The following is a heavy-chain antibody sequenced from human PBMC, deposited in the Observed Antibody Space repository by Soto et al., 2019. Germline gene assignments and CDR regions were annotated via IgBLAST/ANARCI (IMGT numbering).Heavy chain of an antibody. Sequence: SETLSLTCAVSGYSISSGYYWGWIRQPPGKGLEWIGSIYHSGSTYYNPSLKGRVTISVDTSKNQFSLKLSSVTAADTAVYYCARARGYSYGCDYWGQGTLVTVSS. CDR1: GYSISSGYY. D-gene: IGHD5-18*01. J-gene: IGHJ4*02. CDR3: ARARGYSYGCDY. CDR2: IYHSGST. V-gene: IGHV4-38-2*01.